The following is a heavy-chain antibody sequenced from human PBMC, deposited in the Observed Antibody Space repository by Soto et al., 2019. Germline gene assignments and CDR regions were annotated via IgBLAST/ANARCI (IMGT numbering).Heavy chain of an antibody. V-gene: IGHV4-59*08. Sequence: SETLSLTCSVSGDSISSYYWSWFRQSPGKRMEWIGYVHHSWGSSYNPSLRSRVAISLDMSKSQFSLKVTSVTATDTAVYYCARQGFGPLHGRVDVWGQGTTVTVSS. CDR1: GDSISSYY. J-gene: IGHJ6*02. CDR2: VHHSWGS. CDR3: ARQGFGPLHGRVDV. D-gene: IGHD3-10*01.